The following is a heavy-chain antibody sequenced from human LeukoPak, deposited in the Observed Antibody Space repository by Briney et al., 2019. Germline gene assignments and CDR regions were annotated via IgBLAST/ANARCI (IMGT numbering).Heavy chain of an antibody. V-gene: IGHV4-59*01. J-gene: IGHJ4*02. Sequence: PSETLSLTCTVSGFSISSYYWSWVRQPPGKGLEWIAYIHFSGDTNYNPSFKSRLTTSVDTSKNLFSLSLNSVTAADTAVYYCVRDRWLDYWGQGIQVTVSS. CDR3: VRDRWLDY. CDR2: IHFSGDT. D-gene: IGHD3-10*01. CDR1: GFSISSYY.